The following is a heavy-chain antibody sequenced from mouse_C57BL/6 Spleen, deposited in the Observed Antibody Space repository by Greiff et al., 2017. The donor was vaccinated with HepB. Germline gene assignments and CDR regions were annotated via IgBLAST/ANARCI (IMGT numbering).Heavy chain of an antibody. CDR1: GYTFTNYW. J-gene: IGHJ2*01. CDR3: ALITTVVAYYFDY. Sequence: VKLVESGAELVRPGTSVKMSCKASGYTFTNYWIGWAKQRPGHGLEWIGDIYPGGGYTNYNEKFKGKATLTADKSSSTAYMQFSSLTSEDSAIYYCALITTVVAYYFDYWGQGTTLTVSS. D-gene: IGHD1-1*01. CDR2: IYPGGGYT. V-gene: IGHV1-63*01.